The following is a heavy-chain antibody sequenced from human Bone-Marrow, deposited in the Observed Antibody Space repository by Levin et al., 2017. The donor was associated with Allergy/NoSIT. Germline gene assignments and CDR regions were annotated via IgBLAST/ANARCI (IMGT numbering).Heavy chain of an antibody. Sequence: GESLKISCAASGFTFSNYAMSWVRQAPGKGLEWVSATSGDGGNTYYAKSVKGRFTISRDNSQKMLYLQMNSLRVEDTALYYCANSWAYCGKDCYTYNFDYWGQGTLVTVSS. J-gene: IGHJ4*02. CDR1: GFTFSNYA. D-gene: IGHD2-21*02. V-gene: IGHV3-23*01. CDR3: ANSWAYCGKDCYTYNFDY. CDR2: TSGDGGNT.